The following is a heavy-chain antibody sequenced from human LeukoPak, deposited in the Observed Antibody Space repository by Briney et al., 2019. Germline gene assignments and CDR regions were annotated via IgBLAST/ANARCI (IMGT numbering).Heavy chain of an antibody. CDR1: GFTFSTYW. CDR2: IKHDGSGK. J-gene: IGHJ4*02. Sequence: GGSLRLSCAASGFTFSTYWMSWVRQAPGKGLEWVAIIKHDGSGKYCVDSVKGRFTISRDNAKNSLYLQMNSLRAEDTAVYYCVRNYYGSGSYYVPVDYWGQGTLVTVSS. CDR3: VRNYYGSGSYYVPVDY. D-gene: IGHD3-10*01. V-gene: IGHV3-7*01.